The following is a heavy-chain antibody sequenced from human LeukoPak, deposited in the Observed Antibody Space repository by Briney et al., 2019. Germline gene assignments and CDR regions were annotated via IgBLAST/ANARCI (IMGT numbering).Heavy chain of an antibody. CDR3: VRVLLTGYYYFDY. D-gene: IGHD3-9*01. CDR2: ILYDGSNK. J-gene: IGHJ4*02. Sequence: PGGSLRLSCAASGFTFSSYTMHWVRQAPGKGLEWVAVILYDGSNKYHADSVKGRFTISRDNSKNTLYLQMNSLRTEDTAVYYGVRVLLTGYYYFDYWGQGTLVTVSS. V-gene: IGHV3-30*04. CDR1: GFTFSSYT.